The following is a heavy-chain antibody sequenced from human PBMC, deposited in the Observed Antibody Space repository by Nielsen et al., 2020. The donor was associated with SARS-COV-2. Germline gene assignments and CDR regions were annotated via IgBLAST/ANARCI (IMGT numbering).Heavy chain of an antibody. V-gene: IGHV3-9*01. J-gene: IGHJ4*02. CDR2: ISWNSDTI. D-gene: IGHD3-22*01. CDR1: GFTFGDYA. CDR3: AKDPYYDSSGPDY. Sequence: GGSLRLSCAASGFTFGDYAMHWVRQAPGKGLEWVSGISWNSDTIGYADSVKGRFTISRDNAENSLYLQMNSLRAEDTAVYYCAKDPYYDSSGPDYWGQGILVTVSS.